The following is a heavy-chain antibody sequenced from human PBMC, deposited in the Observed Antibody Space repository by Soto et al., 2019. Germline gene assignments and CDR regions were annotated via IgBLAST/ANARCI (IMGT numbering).Heavy chain of an antibody. CDR2: IKYDESST. V-gene: IGHV3-74*01. CDR3: ARGGWGAYYFDY. J-gene: IGHJ4*02. CDR1: GFTFNNYW. D-gene: IGHD1-26*01. Sequence: EVQLVESGGGLVQPGGSLRLSCAASGFTFNNYWMHWVRQAPGKGLVWVSRIKYDESSTSYADSMKGRFTISRDNAKNTLYLQMNSLRGEDTAVYYCARGGWGAYYFDYWGQGTLVTVSS.